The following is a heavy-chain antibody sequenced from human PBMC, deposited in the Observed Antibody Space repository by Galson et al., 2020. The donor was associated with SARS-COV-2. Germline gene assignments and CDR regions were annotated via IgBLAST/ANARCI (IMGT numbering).Heavy chain of an antibody. D-gene: IGHD1-7*01. J-gene: IGHJ4*02. CDR2: INPNSGGT. Sequence: ASVKVSCKTSGYTFTGYYIYWVRQAPGQGLEWMGWINPNSGGTNYAQKFQGWVTMTRDTSINTAYMELSSLTSDDTGVYYCASGISGTSGFDQWGQGTLVTVSS. V-gene: IGHV1-2*04. CDR1: GYTFTGYY. CDR3: ASGISGTSGFDQ.